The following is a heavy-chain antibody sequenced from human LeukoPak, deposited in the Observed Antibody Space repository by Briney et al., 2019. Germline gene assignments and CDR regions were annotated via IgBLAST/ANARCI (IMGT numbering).Heavy chain of an antibody. J-gene: IGHJ6*02. V-gene: IGHV3-66*02. CDR2: IYSGGST. CDR1: GFTFSSYA. CDR3: ARDSSGMDV. D-gene: IGHD2-21*01. Sequence: GASLRLSCAASGFTFSSYAMSWVRQAPGKGLEWVSVIYSGGSTYYADSVKGRFTISRDNSKNTLYLQMNSLRAEDTAVYYCARDSSGMDVWGQGTTVTVSS.